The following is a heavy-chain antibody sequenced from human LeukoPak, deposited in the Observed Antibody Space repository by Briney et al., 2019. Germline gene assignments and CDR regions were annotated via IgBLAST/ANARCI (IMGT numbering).Heavy chain of an antibody. J-gene: IGHJ4*02. CDR3: ARLREIPVFGVVTKSTSYFDY. Sequence: PGGSLRLSCAASGFTFSNAWMSWVRQAPGKGLELVANIKQDRSEKYYVDSVKGRFTISRDNAKSSLYLQMNSLRAEDTAVYYSARLREIPVFGVVTKSTSYFDYWGQGTLVTVSS. V-gene: IGHV3-7*01. D-gene: IGHD3-3*01. CDR2: IKQDRSEK. CDR1: GFTFSNAW.